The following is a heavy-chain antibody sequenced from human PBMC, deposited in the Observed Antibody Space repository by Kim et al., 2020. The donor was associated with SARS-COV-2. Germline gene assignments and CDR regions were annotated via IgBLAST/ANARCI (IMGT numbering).Heavy chain of an antibody. Sequence: SETLSLTCAVYGGSFSGYNWTWIRQPPDKGLEWIGEINHIGSTNYNPSLKSRVTISADSFNNQFSLKLTSVTAADTAVYYCARTQMYDDILTGSPAGDYWGQGTLVTVSS. J-gene: IGHJ4*02. D-gene: IGHD3-9*01. CDR3: ARTQMYDDILTGSPAGDY. CDR1: GGSFSGYN. CDR2: INHIGST. V-gene: IGHV4-34*01.